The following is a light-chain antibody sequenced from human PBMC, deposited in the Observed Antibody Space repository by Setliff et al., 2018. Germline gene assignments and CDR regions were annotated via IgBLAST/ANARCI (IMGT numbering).Light chain of an antibody. CDR3: SSYVGGNNFV. V-gene: IGLV2-8*01. CDR1: SSDIGAYNF. J-gene: IGLJ1*01. Sequence: QSVLTQPASVSGPHGQSITISCTGTSSDIGAYNFVFWYQQHPGKAPQLIIYDVTRRPSGVPDRFSGSKSGNTASLTVSGLQAEDEADYYCSSYVGGNNFVFGSGTKGTVL. CDR2: DVT.